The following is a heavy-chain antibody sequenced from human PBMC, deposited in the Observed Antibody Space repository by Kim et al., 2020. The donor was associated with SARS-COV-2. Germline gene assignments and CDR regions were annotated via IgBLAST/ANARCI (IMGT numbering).Heavy chain of an antibody. CDR3: AREEGYSSGWSGDAFDI. CDR2: INPSGGST. D-gene: IGHD6-19*01. V-gene: IGHV1-46*01. J-gene: IGHJ3*02. Sequence: ASVKVSCKASGYTFTSYYMHWVRQAPGQGLEWMGIINPSGGSTSYAQKFQGRVTMTRDTSTSTVYMELSSLRSEDTAVYYCAREEGYSSGWSGDAFDIWGQGTMVTVSS. CDR1: GYTFTSYY.